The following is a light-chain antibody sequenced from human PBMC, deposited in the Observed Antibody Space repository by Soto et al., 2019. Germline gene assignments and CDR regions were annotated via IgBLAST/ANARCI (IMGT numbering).Light chain of an antibody. CDR2: KAS. V-gene: IGKV1-5*03. J-gene: IGKJ1*01. CDR3: QQYNSYPWT. CDR1: QSIISW. Sequence: DIQMTQSPSTLSASLGDIVTITCRASQSIISWLACYQQKPGKAPKLLIYKASSLESGVPSRFIGSGSGTDFPLTISRLQTDDFATYYCQQYNSYPWTFGQGTKVDIK.